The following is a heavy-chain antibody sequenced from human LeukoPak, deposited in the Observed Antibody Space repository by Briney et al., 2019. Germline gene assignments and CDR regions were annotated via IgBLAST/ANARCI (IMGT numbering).Heavy chain of an antibody. CDR2: ISVGGTKT. Sequence: GGSLRLSCAASGFTFTNYAMTWVRQATGKGLEWVSAISVGGTKTHYADSVRGRFTISRDDSKETLYLQMSSLRAEDTAVYYCAKDWSAAHWGQGTLVTVSS. J-gene: IGHJ4*02. D-gene: IGHD2-15*01. V-gene: IGHV3-23*01. CDR1: GFTFTNYA. CDR3: AKDWSAAH.